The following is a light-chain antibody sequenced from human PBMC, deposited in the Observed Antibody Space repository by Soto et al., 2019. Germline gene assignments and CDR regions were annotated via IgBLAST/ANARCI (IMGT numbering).Light chain of an antibody. CDR3: QQRSNWPLT. CDR2: DAS. V-gene: IGKV3-11*01. CDR1: QSVSSY. Sequence: EIVLTQSPATLSLSPGERVTLSCRASQSVSSYLAWYQQKPGQAPRLLISDASKPATGIPARFSGSGFGTDFTLNITSLEPEDFAVYYCQQRSNWPLTFGGGTKVDIK. J-gene: IGKJ4*01.